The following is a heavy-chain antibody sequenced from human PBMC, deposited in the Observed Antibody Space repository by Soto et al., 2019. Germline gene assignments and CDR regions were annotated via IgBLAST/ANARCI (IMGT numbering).Heavy chain of an antibody. Sequence: ASVKVSCKASGYTFTGYYMHWVRQAPGQGLEWMGWINPNSGSTNYAQKFQGWVTMTRDTSISTAYMELSRLRSDDTAVYYCAREWGPITGTTRGWFDPWGQGTLVTVSS. CDR2: INPNSGST. D-gene: IGHD1-7*01. CDR3: AREWGPITGTTRGWFDP. CDR1: GYTFTGYY. J-gene: IGHJ5*02. V-gene: IGHV1-2*04.